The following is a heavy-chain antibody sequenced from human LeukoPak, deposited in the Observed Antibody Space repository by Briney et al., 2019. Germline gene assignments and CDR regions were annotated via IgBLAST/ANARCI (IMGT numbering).Heavy chain of an antibody. CDR1: GYIFTSYW. Sequence: KDGESLKISCKGSGYIFTSYWIGWVRQMPGKGLEWMGIIYPGDSDTTYSPSFQGQVTISADKSISTAYLQWSSLRASDTAVYYCARLGCCSGTSCYRNYYYYFYMDVWGKGTSVTVSS. V-gene: IGHV5-51*01. CDR3: ARLGCCSGTSCYRNYYYYFYMDV. D-gene: IGHD2-15*01. CDR2: IYPGDSDT. J-gene: IGHJ6*03.